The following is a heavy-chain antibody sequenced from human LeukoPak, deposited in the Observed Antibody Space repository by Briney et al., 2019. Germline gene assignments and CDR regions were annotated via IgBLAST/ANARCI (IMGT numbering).Heavy chain of an antibody. V-gene: IGHV4-38-2*02. D-gene: IGHD3-3*02. CDR3: ARRLRIRGIDP. CDR2: IYHSGST. CDR1: GYSISSGYY. J-gene: IGHJ5*02. Sequence: KSSETLSLTCTVSGYSISSGYYWGWIRPPPGKGLEWIGSIYHSGSTYYNPSLKSRVTISVDTSKNQFSLKLSSVTAADTAVYYCARRLRIRGIDPWGQGTLVTVSS.